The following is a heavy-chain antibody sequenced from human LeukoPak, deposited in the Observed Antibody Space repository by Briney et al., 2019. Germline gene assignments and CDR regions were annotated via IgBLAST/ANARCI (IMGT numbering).Heavy chain of an antibody. D-gene: IGHD3-16*02. CDR2: ISGYDGNR. CDR3: ARCDYVWGDYRYRPILYFDF. J-gene: IGHJ4*02. CDR1: GYTFSSHG. V-gene: IGHV1-18*01. Sequence: ASVEVSCKASGYTFSSHGISWVRQAPGQGLEWMGWISGYDGNRNYAQKFQGRVTMTTDPSTSTAYMELRSLRFDDTAVYYCARCDYVWGDYRYRPILYFDFWGQGSLVTVSS.